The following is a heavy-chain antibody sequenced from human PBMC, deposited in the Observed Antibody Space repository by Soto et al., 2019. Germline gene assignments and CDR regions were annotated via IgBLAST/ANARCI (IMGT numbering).Heavy chain of an antibody. CDR3: AKIATVARYYYYYMDV. CDR1: GFTFSSYA. D-gene: IGHD4-4*01. J-gene: IGHJ6*03. Sequence: GGSLRLSCAASGFTFSSYAMSWVRQAPGKGLEWVSAISGSGGSTYYADSVKGRFTISRDNAKNSLYLQMNSLRAEDTALYYCAKIATVARYYYYYMDVWGKGTTVTVSS. CDR2: ISGSGGST. V-gene: IGHV3-23*01.